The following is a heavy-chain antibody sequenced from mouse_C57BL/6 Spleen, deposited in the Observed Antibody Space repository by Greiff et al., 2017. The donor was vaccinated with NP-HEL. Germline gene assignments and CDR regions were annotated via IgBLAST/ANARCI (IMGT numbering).Heavy chain of an antibody. V-gene: IGHV5-12*01. Sequence: EVMLVESWGGLVQPGGSLKLSCAASGFTFSDYYMYWVRQTPEKRLEWVAYISNGGGSTYYPDTVKGRFTISRDNAKNTLYLQMSRLKSEDTAMYYCARRLADYYAMDYWGQGTSVTVSS. CDR3: ARRLADYYAMDY. J-gene: IGHJ4*01. CDR2: ISNGGGST. CDR1: GFTFSDYY.